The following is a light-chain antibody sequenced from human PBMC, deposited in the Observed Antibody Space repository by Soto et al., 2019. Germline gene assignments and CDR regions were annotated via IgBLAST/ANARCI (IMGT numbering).Light chain of an antibody. CDR3: PSYDTSLRGWL. V-gene: IGLV1-40*01. CDR2: GDT. J-gene: IGLJ3*02. Sequence: QSVLTQPPSVSGAPWQRVTISCTGTSSNIGAGHAVHWYRQFPGAAPKLLIYGDTHRPSGVPDRFSGSKSATSASLVITGLQAEDEADYYCPSYDTSLRGWLFGGGTKLTVL. CDR1: SSNIGAGHA.